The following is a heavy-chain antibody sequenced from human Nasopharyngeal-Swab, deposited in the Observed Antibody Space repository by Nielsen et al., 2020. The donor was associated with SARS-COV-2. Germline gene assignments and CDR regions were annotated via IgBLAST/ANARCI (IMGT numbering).Heavy chain of an antibody. J-gene: IGHJ6*01. D-gene: IGHD5-18*01. V-gene: IGHV3-48*03. CDR2: ISSGGTTI. CDR3: ARDKYSYGDYFYYNMDV. Sequence: WLRQPPGKGLEWISFISSGGTTIYYADSVKGRFTISRDNAKNSLFLQMNSLRAEDTAGYYCARDKYSYGDYFYYNMDVWGQGTTVTVSS.